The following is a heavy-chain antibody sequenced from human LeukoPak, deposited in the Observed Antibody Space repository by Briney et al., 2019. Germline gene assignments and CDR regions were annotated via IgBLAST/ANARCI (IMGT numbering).Heavy chain of an antibody. CDR3: AREVRGVISYYFDY. CDR2: IYHGST. V-gene: IGHV4-59*12. D-gene: IGHD3-10*01. CDR1: GGSISSYY. Sequence: PSETLSLTCTVSGGSISSYYWSWIRQPPGKGLEWIGYIYHGSTNYNPSLKSRVTISVDTSKNQFSLKLSSVTAADTAVYYCAREVRGVISYYFDYWGQGTLVTVSS. J-gene: IGHJ4*02.